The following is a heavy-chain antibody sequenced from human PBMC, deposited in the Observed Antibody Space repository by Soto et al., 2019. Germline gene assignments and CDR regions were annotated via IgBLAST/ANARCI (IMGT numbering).Heavy chain of an antibody. D-gene: IGHD2-2*01. CDR3: ARYCSSPSCLMDY. J-gene: IGHJ4*02. CDR1: GGSISSGGYY. Sequence: SETLSLTCTVSGGSISSGGYYWSWIRQHPGKSLEWIGYIYYSGSTYYKPSLKSRVTISVDTSKKQFSLKLSSVTAADTAMNYCARYCSSPSCLMDYWGQGTLVTVSS. V-gene: IGHV4-31*03. CDR2: IYYSGST.